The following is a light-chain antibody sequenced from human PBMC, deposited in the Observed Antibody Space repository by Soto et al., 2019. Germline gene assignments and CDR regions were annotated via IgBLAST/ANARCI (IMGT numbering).Light chain of an antibody. Sequence: SYELTQPPSVSVSPGQTASITCSGDKLGDKYACWYQQKPGQSPVLVIYQDNKRPSGIPERFSGSNSGNTATLTISGTQAMDEGDYYCQAWDRSTAVFGGGTQLTVL. V-gene: IGLV3-1*01. CDR3: QAWDRSTAV. CDR1: KLGDKY. CDR2: QDN. J-gene: IGLJ2*01.